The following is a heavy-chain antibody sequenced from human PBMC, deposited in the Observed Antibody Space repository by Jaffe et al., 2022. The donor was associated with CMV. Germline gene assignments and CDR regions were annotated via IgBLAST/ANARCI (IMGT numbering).Heavy chain of an antibody. V-gene: IGHV4-59*01. J-gene: IGHJ4*02. CDR1: GGSISSYY. Sequence: QVQLQESGPGLVKPSETLSLTCTVSGGSISSYYWSWIRQPPGKGLEWIGYIYYSGSTNYNPSLKSRVTISVDTSKNQFSLKLSSVTAADTAVYYCARYGSGSHGFDYWGQGTLVTVSS. CDR2: IYYSGST. CDR3: ARYGSGSHGFDY. D-gene: IGHD3-10*01.